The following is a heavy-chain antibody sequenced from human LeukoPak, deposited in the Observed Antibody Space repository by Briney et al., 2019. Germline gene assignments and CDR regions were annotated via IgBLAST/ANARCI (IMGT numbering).Heavy chain of an antibody. CDR3: ARDRKPLSSSWYAFVY. J-gene: IGHJ4*02. Sequence: SVKVSCKASGGTFSSYAISWVRQAPGQGLEWMGGIIPIFGTANYAQKFQGRVTITADESTSTAYMELSSLRSEDTATYYCARDRKPLSSSWYAFVYWGQGTLVTVSS. CDR1: GGTFSSYA. CDR2: IIPIFGTA. V-gene: IGHV1-69*13. D-gene: IGHD6-13*01.